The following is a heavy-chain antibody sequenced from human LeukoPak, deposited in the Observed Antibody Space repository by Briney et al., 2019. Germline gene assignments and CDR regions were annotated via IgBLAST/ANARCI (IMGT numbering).Heavy chain of an antibody. Sequence: GESLKISCQGSGYSFTSYWIGWVRQMPGKGLEWMGIIHPADSDIRYSPSSQGQGTISADKTISTAYLQWSSLKASDTAMYYCARQRDYDILTGYEFDPWGQGTLVTVSS. J-gene: IGHJ5*02. V-gene: IGHV5-51*01. CDR2: IHPADSDI. CDR1: GYSFTSYW. CDR3: ARQRDYDILTGYEFDP. D-gene: IGHD3-9*01.